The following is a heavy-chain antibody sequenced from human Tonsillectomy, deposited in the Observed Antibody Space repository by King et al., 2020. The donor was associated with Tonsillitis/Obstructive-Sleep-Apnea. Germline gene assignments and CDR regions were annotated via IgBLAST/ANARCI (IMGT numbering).Heavy chain of an antibody. V-gene: IGHV4-39*01. J-gene: IGHJ3*02. Sequence: QLQESGPGLVKPSETLSLTCTVSGGSISSSSYYWGWIRQPPGKGLEWIGSIYYSGSTYYNPSLKSRVTISVDTSKNQFSLKLSSVTAADTAVYYCARLDPTYCGGDCYPDAFDIWGQGTMVTVSS. CDR3: ARLDPTYCGGDCYPDAFDI. D-gene: IGHD2-21*01. CDR1: GGSISSSSYY. CDR2: IYYSGST.